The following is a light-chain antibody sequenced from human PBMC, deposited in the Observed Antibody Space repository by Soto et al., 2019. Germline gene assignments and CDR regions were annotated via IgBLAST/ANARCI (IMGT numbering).Light chain of an antibody. CDR2: EVS. CDR3: SSYTSRSTLDYV. V-gene: IGLV2-14*01. Sequence: QSALTQPASVSGSPGQSITISCTGTSSEVGGYNYVSWYQQHPGKAPKLMIYEVSNRPSGVSNRCSGSKSGNTASLTISGLQAEDEADYYCSSYTSRSTLDYVFGSGTKLTVL. J-gene: IGLJ1*01. CDR1: SSEVGGYNY.